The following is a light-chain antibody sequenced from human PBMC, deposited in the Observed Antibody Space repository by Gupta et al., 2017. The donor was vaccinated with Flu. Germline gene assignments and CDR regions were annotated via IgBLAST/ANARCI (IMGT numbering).Light chain of an antibody. CDR2: DAS. J-gene: IGKJ1*01. V-gene: IGKV3-20*01. CDR1: QSVSSRS. CDR3: QYYGSPPWT. Sequence: GTLSLSPGERATLSCRASQSVSSRSLAWYQQRPGQAPRLLIYDASSRATGIPDRFSGSGSGADFTLTISRLESEDFAVYYCQYYGSPPWTFGQGTKVEIK.